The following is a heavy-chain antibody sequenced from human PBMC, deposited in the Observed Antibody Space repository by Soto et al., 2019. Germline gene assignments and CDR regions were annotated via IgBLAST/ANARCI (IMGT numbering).Heavy chain of an antibody. D-gene: IGHD4-17*01. J-gene: IGHJ3*02. CDR2: ISGSGGDT. Sequence: GGSLRLSCAASGFTFSTYAMNWVRQAPGKVLEWVSAISGSGGDTFYADSVKGRFTISRDNSIGTLYLQMSRLRTEDTAIYYCARPRGYGVFDAYDIWGQGAMVNVS. CDR3: ARPRGYGVFDAYDI. V-gene: IGHV3-23*01. CDR1: GFTFSTYA.